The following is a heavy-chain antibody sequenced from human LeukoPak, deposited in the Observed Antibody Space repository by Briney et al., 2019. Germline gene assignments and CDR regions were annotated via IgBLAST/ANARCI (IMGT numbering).Heavy chain of an antibody. CDR1: GYTFTSYG. V-gene: IGHV1-18*01. Sequence: GASVTVSCKASGYTFTSYGISWVRQAPGQGVEWMGWISAYNGNTNYAQKLQGRVTMTTDTSTSTAYMELRSLRSDDTAVYYCARPIYDSSGPVAFDIWGQGTMVTVSS. J-gene: IGHJ3*02. CDR3: ARPIYDSSGPVAFDI. CDR2: ISAYNGNT. D-gene: IGHD3-22*01.